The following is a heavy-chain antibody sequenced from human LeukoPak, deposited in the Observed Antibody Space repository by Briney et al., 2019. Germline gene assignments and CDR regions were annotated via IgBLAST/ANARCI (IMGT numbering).Heavy chain of an antibody. Sequence: PSETLSLTCTVSGGSISSSSYYWGWIRQPPGKGLEGIGSIYYSGSTYYNPSLKSRVTISVYTSKNQFSLKLSSVTAADTAVYYCARPKWELLLGPIDYWGQGTLVTVSS. D-gene: IGHD1-26*01. J-gene: IGHJ4*02. V-gene: IGHV4-39*01. CDR2: IYYSGST. CDR1: GGSISSSSYY. CDR3: ARPKWELLLGPIDY.